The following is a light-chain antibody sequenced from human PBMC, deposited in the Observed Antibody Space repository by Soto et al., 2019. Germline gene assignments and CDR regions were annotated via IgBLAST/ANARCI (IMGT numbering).Light chain of an antibody. J-gene: IGLJ2*01. Sequence: SYELTQQPSVSVSPGQTASITCSGDKLGDKYACWYQQRPGQSPVLVIYQDRKRPSGIPERFSGSNSGNTATLTISGTQAMDEADYYCQAWDSSTVVFGGGTKVTVL. V-gene: IGLV3-1*01. CDR3: QAWDSSTVV. CDR2: QDR. CDR1: KLGDKY.